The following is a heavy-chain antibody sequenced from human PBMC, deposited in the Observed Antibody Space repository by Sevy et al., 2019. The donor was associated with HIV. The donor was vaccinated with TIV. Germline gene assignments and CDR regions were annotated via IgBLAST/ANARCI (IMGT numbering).Heavy chain of an antibody. CDR1: GGSISSYY. V-gene: IGHV4-4*07. J-gene: IGHJ3*02. CDR3: ARDKRIAVAGTRAFDI. Sequence: SETLSLTCTVSGGSISSYYWSWIRQPAGKGLEWIGRIYTSGSTNYNPSLKSRVTMSVDTSKNQFSLKLSSVTAADTAAYYCARDKRIAVAGTRAFDIWGQGTMVTVSS. D-gene: IGHD6-19*01. CDR2: IYTSGST.